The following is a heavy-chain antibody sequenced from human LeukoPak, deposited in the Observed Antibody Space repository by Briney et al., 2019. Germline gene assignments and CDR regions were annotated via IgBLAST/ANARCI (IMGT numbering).Heavy chain of an antibody. D-gene: IGHD3-22*01. CDR2: VWPVDFRA. Sequence: GESLKISCKASGYTFTDYWIGWVRQMPGKGLEWMGIVWPVDFRAMYSPSFQGQVTISVDKSITTAYLQWDSLKASDTAMYYCARHTAMAVVSHDAFDRWGQGTMVTVSS. J-gene: IGHJ3*02. CDR1: GYTFTDYW. V-gene: IGHV5-51*01. CDR3: ARHTAMAVVSHDAFDR.